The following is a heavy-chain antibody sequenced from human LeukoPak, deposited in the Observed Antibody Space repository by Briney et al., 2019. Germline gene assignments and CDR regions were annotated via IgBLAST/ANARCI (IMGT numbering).Heavy chain of an antibody. CDR1: GFTFSSYS. D-gene: IGHD3-22*01. Sequence: PGGSLRLSCAASGFTFSSYSMNWVRQAPGKGLEWVSSISSSSSYIYYADSVKGRFTISRDNAKNSLYLQMNSPRAEDTAVYYCVGSSHYYDSSGYRVPGWITHFDYWGQGTLVTVSS. V-gene: IGHV3-21*01. CDR2: ISSSSSYI. J-gene: IGHJ4*02. CDR3: VGSSHYYDSSGYRVPGWITHFDY.